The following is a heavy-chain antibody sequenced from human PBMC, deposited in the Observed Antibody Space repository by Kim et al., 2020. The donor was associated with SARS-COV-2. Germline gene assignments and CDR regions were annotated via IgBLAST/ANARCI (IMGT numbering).Heavy chain of an antibody. CDR1: GGSISSSSYY. Sequence: SETLSLTCTVSGGSISSSSYYWGWIRQPPGKGLEWFGSIYYSGSTYYNPSLKSRVTISVDTSKNQFSLKLSCVTAADTAVDYCVVVAATRGSYYYYGMDGWGQGTTVTVSS. CDR3: VVVAATRGSYYYYGMDG. V-gene: IGHV4-39*01. J-gene: IGHJ6*02. CDR2: IYYSGST. D-gene: IGHD2-15*01.